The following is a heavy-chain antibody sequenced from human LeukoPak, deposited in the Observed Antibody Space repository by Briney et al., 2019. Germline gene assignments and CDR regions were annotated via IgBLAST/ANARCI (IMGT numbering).Heavy chain of an antibody. V-gene: IGHV1-18*01. J-gene: IGHJ4*02. Sequence: GASVKVSCKASGYTFTNYGVSWVRQAPGQGLEWMGWIHTYNGHTNYAQMLQGRVTMTTDTSTSTAYMELRSLRSDDTAVYYCARDPGGTGPYYFDYWGQGTLVTVSS. D-gene: IGHD1-1*01. CDR2: IHTYNGHT. CDR1: GYTFTNYG. CDR3: ARDPGGTGPYYFDY.